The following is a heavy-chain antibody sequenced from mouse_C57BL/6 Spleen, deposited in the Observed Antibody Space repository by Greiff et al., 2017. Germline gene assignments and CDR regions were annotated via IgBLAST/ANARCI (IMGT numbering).Heavy chain of an antibody. J-gene: IGHJ4*01. CDR3: ARGGDYDGAMDY. D-gene: IGHD2-4*01. CDR1: GYTFTSYW. V-gene: IGHV1-55*01. Sequence: QVHVKQPGAELVKPGASVKMSCKASGYTFTSYWITWVKQRPGQGLEWIGDIYPGSGSTNYNEKFKSKATLTVDPSSSTAYMQLSSLTSADSAVXYCARGGDYDGAMDYWGQGTSVTVSS. CDR2: IYPGSGST.